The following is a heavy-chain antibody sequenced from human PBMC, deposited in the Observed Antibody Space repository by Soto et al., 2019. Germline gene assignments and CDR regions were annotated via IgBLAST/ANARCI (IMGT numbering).Heavy chain of an antibody. CDR2: ISYDGSNK. J-gene: IGHJ5*02. D-gene: IGHD3-3*01. CDR1: GFTFSSYG. V-gene: IGHV3-30*18. CDR3: AKDLSNYDFWSGSHWFDP. Sequence: QVQLVESGGGVVQPGRSLRLSCAASGFTFSSYGMHWVRQAPGKGLEWVAVISYDGSNKYYADSVKGRFTISRDNSKNTLYLQMNSLRAEDTAVYYCAKDLSNYDFWSGSHWFDPWGQGTLVTVSS.